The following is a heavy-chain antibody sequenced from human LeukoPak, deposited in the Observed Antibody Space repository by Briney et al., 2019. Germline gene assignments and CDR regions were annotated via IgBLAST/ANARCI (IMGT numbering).Heavy chain of an antibody. CDR1: GFRFNDYS. CDR3: AKPYSGRYYFDY. Sequence: PGGSLRLSCAASGFRFNDYSMNWVRQAPGKGLEWVSSISSDSNHIYYVNSVRGRFTISRDNAKNSLYLQMSNLRAEDTAVYYCAKPYSGRYYFDYWGQGTLVTVSS. D-gene: IGHD1-26*01. CDR2: ISSDSNHI. V-gene: IGHV3-21*04. J-gene: IGHJ4*02.